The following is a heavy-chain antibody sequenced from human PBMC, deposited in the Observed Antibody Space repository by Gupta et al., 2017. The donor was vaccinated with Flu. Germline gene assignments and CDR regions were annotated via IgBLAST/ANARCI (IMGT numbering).Heavy chain of an antibody. D-gene: IGHD3-10*01. V-gene: IGHV4-61*02. CDR1: GGSINTDNYY. CDR2: IQASGST. CDR3: ARDKGISMARGVRRGNWFDP. J-gene: IGHJ5*02. Sequence: QVQLQESGPGLVRPSQTLSLTCTVSGGSINTDNYYWSCIRQPAGKGLEWIGRIQASGSTNYNPSLKGRVTVSVDTSKSQFSLSLKSVTAAETAVYYCARDKGISMARGVRRGNWFDPWGQGTLVTVSS.